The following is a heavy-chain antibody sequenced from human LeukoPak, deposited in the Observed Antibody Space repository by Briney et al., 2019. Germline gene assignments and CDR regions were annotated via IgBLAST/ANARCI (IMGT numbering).Heavy chain of an antibody. D-gene: IGHD7-27*01. V-gene: IGHV3-23*01. J-gene: IGHJ4*02. Sequence: GSLRLSCAASGFSFSSYAVSWVRQAPGRGLEWVSGISDGGSRTYYADSVKGRFTISRDDSKNTLYLQMNSLRAEDTAVYYCAKVQLGIGVDYWGQGTLVTVSS. CDR1: GFSFSSYA. CDR2: ISDGGSRT. CDR3: AKVQLGIGVDY.